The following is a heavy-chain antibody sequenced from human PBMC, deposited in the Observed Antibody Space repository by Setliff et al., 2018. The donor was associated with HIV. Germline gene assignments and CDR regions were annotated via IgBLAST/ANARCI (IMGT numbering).Heavy chain of an antibody. Sequence: TLSLTCTVSGDSLAGSRYSWGWVRQSPGQGLEWLGNLFHTGSSYFNPSLKSRLTMSVDTSNNQFSLSLISMTAADSAVYYCARLGDNSDWRSNYFFYYVDVWGKGTTVTVSS. J-gene: IGHJ6*03. V-gene: IGHV4-39*01. CDR2: LFHTGSS. D-gene: IGHD3-22*01. CDR1: GDSLAGSRYS. CDR3: ARLGDNSDWRSNYFFYYVDV.